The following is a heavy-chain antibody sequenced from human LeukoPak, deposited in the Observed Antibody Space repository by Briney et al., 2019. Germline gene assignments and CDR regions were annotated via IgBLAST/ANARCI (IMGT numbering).Heavy chain of an antibody. CDR1: GGSFSGYY. J-gene: IGHJ6*03. CDR3: ARGRRYYYYYMDV. V-gene: IGHV4-34*01. CDR2: INHSGST. Sequence: SETLSLTCAVYGGSFSGYYWSWIRQPPGKGLEWIGEINHSGSTHYNPSLKSRVTISVDTSKNQFSLKLSSVTAADTAVYYCARGRRYYYYYMDVWGKGTTVTVSS.